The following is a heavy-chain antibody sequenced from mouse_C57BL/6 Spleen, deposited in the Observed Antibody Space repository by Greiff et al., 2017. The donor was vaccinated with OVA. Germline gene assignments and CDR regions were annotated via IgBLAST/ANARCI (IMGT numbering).Heavy chain of an antibody. J-gene: IGHJ3*01. CDR2: IDPETGGT. V-gene: IGHV1-15*01. Sequence: QVQLQQSGAELVRPGASVTLSCKASGYTFTDYEMHWVKQTPVHGLEWIGAIDPETGGTAYNQKFKGKAILTADKSSSTAYMELRSLTSEDSAVYYCTRFIRDYDEAYWGQGTLVTVSA. CDR3: TRFIRDYDEAY. D-gene: IGHD2-4*01. CDR1: GYTFTDYE.